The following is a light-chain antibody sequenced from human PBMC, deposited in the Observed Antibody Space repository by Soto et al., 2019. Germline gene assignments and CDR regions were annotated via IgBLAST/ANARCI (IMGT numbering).Light chain of an antibody. CDR3: QQYNNWPPWT. CDR1: QSVSSN. J-gene: IGKJ1*01. CDR2: GAS. V-gene: IGKV3-15*01. Sequence: ERVMTQSPATLSVSPGERVTLSCRASQSVSSNLAWYQQTPGQAPRLLIYGASTRATGIPVRFSGSGSGTEFTLTISSLQSEDFAVYYCQQYNNWPPWTFGQGTKVEIK.